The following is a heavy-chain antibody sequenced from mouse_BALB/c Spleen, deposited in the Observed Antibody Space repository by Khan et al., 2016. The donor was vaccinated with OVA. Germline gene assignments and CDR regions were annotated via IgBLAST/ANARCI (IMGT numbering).Heavy chain of an antibody. D-gene: IGHD1-1*02. CDR3: ASAGYGGFAY. J-gene: IGHJ3*01. CDR2: ISDGGSYT. V-gene: IGHV5-4*02. CDR1: GFTFSDYY. Sequence: EVELVESGGGLVKPGGSLKLSCAASGFTFSDYYMYWVRQTPEKRLEWVATISDGGSYTYYPDSVQGRFTISRDNAKNNLYLQMSSLKSEDTDMCYCASAGYGGFAYWGQGTLVTVSA.